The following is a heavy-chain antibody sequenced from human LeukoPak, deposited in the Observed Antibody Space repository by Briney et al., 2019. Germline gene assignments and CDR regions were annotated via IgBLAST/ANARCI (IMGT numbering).Heavy chain of an antibody. CDR2: VNSDGSSA. J-gene: IGHJ4*02. CDR3: ARKVRGYSYEFDY. Sequence: PGGSLRLSCAASGFTFSSDEMSWVRQAPGKGLVWVSRVNSDGSSASYADSVKDRLTTSRHNANNNLYLQMNRLRAEDAAAYYYARKVRGYSYEFDYWGQGTLVTVSS. CDR1: GFTFSSDE. V-gene: IGHV3-74*01. D-gene: IGHD5-18*01.